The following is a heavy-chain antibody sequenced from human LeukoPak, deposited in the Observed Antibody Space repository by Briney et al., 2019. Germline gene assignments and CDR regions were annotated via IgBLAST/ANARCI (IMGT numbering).Heavy chain of an antibody. CDR2: IHPGDSET. CDR3: ARLGPYTGSRRGFDT. V-gene: IGHV5-51*01. CDR1: GYTFVNYW. Sequence: GESLKISCKGSGYTFVNYWIGWVRQMPGKGLECMAMIHPGDSETRYSPSFQGQVTLSADKSMSTAYLRWSSLKASDTAMYYCARLGPYTGSRRGFDTWGQGTLVTVSS. J-gene: IGHJ5*02. D-gene: IGHD1-26*01.